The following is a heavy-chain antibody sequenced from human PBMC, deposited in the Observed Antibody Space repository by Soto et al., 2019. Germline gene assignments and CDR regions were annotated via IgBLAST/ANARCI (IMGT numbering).Heavy chain of an antibody. D-gene: IGHD2-21*01. J-gene: IGHJ4*02. Sequence: QVQLQESGPGLVRPSGTLSLTCAVSGGSISDNNWWRWVRQPPGKGLEWIGEIYRSGTANCNPSLTSRVTISMDKSKNQISLHLYSVTAADSAVYYCARHIGVPGTRGFDYWGQGTLVTVSS. CDR1: GGSISDNNW. V-gene: IGHV4-4*02. CDR2: IYRSGTA. CDR3: ARHIGVPGTRGFDY.